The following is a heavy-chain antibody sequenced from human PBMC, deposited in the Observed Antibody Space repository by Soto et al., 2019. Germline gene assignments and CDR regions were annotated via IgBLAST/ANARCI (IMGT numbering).Heavy chain of an antibody. CDR3: ARGSYYYDISGYYHY. CDR1: GGSISSGDYY. V-gene: IGHV4-30-4*01. J-gene: IGHJ4*02. D-gene: IGHD3-22*01. CDR2: IYYSGST. Sequence: QVQLQESGPGLVKPSQTLSLTCTVSGGSISSGDYYWSWIRQPPGKGLEWIGYIYYSGSTHYNPSLKSRVTISVDPSKNQFSLKLSSVTAADTAVYYCARGSYYYDISGYYHYWGQGTLVTVSS.